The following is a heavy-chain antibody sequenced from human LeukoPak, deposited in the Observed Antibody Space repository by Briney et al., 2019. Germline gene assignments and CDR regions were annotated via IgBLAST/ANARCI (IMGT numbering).Heavy chain of an antibody. Sequence: PSETLSLTCAVYGGSFSGYHWSWICQPPGKGLEWIGEINHRGSTNYNPSLKSRVTMSVDTSKNQFSLKLSSVTAADTAVYYCASLSPFLDYWGQGTLVTVSS. V-gene: IGHV4-34*01. D-gene: IGHD3-16*02. CDR2: INHRGST. CDR3: ASLSPFLDY. CDR1: GGSFSGYH. J-gene: IGHJ4*02.